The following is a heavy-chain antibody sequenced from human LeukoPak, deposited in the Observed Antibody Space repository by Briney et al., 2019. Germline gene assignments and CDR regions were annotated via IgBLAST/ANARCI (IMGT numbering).Heavy chain of an antibody. V-gene: IGHV3-7*01. CDR1: GFTFSSYW. J-gene: IGHJ3*02. Sequence: PGGSLRLSCAASGFTFSSYWMNWVRQAPGKGLEWVATIKKDGSERYYVDSVKGRLTISRDNTKKSLYLQMNTLRAEDTAVYYCARDLAGPPQEAFDIWGQGTMVTVSS. CDR3: ARDLAGPPQEAFDI. CDR2: IKKDGSER.